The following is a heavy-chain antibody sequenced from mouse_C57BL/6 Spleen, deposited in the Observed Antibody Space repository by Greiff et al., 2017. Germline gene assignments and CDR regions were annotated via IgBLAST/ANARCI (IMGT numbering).Heavy chain of an antibody. CDR3: TNQRGYGYEGYFDD. V-gene: IGHV1-5*01. CDR1: GYTFTSYW. D-gene: IGHD2-2*01. Sequence: EVQLQESGTVLARPGASVKMSCKTSGYTFTSYWMHWVKQRPGQGLEWIGAIYPGNSDTSYNQKFKGKAKLTAVTSASTAYMQLSSLTTEDSAVYYYTNQRGYGYEGYFDDWGQGTTLTVSS. J-gene: IGHJ2*01. CDR2: IYPGNSDT.